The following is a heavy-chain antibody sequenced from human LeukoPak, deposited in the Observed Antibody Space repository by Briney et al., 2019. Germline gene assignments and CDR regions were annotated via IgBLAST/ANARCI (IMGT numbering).Heavy chain of an antibody. D-gene: IGHD6-13*01. CDR2: TSSSSSYI. Sequence: GGSLRLSCAASGFTFSSYSMNWVRQAPGKGLEWVSSTSSSSSYIYYADSVKGRFTISRDNAKNSLYLQMNSLRAEDTAVYYCASRGDSSSWYTAYSMDVWGKGTTVTVSS. CDR3: ASRGDSSSWYTAYSMDV. J-gene: IGHJ6*04. V-gene: IGHV3-21*01. CDR1: GFTFSSYS.